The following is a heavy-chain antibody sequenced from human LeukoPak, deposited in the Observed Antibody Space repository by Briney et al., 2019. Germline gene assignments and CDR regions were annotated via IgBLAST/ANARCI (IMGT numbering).Heavy chain of an antibody. CDR2: INHSGST. D-gene: IGHD2-15*01. V-gene: IGHV4-34*01. CDR3: ARGRCSGGNCYRSPRKTHHYYYMDV. Sequence: KPSETLSLTCAVYGGSFSGYYWSWIRQPPGKGLEWIGEINHSGSTNYNPSLKSRVTISVDTSKNQFSLKLSSVTAADTAVYYCARGRCSGGNCYRSPRKTHHYYYMDVWGKGTTVTVSS. J-gene: IGHJ6*03. CDR1: GGSFSGYY.